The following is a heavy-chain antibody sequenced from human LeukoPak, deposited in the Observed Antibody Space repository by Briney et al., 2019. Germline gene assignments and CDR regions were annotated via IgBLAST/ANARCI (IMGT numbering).Heavy chain of an antibody. V-gene: IGHV1-46*01. D-gene: IGHD3-22*01. CDR3: ARAGGYDSSLHDY. J-gene: IGHJ4*02. CDR1: GYTFTSYY. Sequence: ASVKVSCKASGYTFTSYYMHWVRQAPGQGLEWMGIINPTGGSTGYAQKFQGRVTMTRDMSTSTDYMELSRLRSDDTAVYYCARAGGYDSSLHDYWGQGTLVTVSS. CDR2: INPTGGST.